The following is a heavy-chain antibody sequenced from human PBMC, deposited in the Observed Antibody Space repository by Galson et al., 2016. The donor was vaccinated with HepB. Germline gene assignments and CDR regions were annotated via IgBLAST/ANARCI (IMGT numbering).Heavy chain of an antibody. J-gene: IGHJ4*02. CDR1: GGSITSSDW. CDR3: ARGELALGFDY. Sequence: ETLSLTCGVSGGSITSSDWWSWVRQPPGKGLEWIAEIHYNGRPNHSPSLKSRVTISVDKSRNQFSLKLSSVTAADTAVYYCARGELALGFDYWGQGALVTVSS. CDR2: IHYNGRP. V-gene: IGHV4/OR15-8*01. D-gene: IGHD3-10*01.